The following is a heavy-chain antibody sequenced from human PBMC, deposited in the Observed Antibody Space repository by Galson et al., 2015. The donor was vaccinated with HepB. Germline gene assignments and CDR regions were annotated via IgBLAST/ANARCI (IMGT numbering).Heavy chain of an antibody. V-gene: IGHV1-69*13. J-gene: IGHJ3*02. Sequence: SVKVSCKASGGTFSSYAISWVRQAPGQGLEWMGGIIPTFGTANYAQKVQGRVTITADESTSTAYMELSSLRSEDTAVYYCAREGKGAPGAFDIWGQGTMVTVSS. D-gene: IGHD1-26*01. CDR2: IIPTFGTA. CDR1: GGTFSSYA. CDR3: AREGKGAPGAFDI.